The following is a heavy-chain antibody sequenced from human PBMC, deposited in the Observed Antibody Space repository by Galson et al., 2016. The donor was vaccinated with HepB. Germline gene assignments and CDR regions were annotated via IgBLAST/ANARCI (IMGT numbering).Heavy chain of an antibody. CDR1: GFTFSSFA. Sequence: SLRLSCAASGFTFSSFAMSWVRQAPGKGLEWVSLIFGGGVGTFYADAVKGRFTISRDNSKNTLYLQMNSLRAEDTAVYYCATSSRAWGPDGFDIWGQGTVVTVSS. CDR3: ATSSRAWGPDGFDI. D-gene: IGHD7-27*01. CDR2: IFGGGVGT. J-gene: IGHJ3*02. V-gene: IGHV3-23*01.